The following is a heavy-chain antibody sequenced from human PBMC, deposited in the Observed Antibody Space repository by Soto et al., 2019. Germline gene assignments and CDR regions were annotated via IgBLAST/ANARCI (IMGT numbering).Heavy chain of an antibody. CDR3: AKDAPRPNGWFFFDY. CDR2: ISADGERT. V-gene: IGHV3-23*01. Sequence: EVQLLESGGGLVQPGGSLRLSCAASGFMFNNQDMCWVRQAPGEGLEWVSGISADGERTYYADSLRGRFTISRDNSKNMVYLQANSLRAEDTAIYYCAKDAPRPNGWFFFDYWGQGILVTVSS. J-gene: IGHJ4*02. CDR1: GFMFNNQD. D-gene: IGHD2-15*01.